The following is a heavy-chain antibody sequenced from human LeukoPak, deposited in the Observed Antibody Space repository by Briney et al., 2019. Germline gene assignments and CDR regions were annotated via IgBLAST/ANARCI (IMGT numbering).Heavy chain of an antibody. CDR1: GFNFITAA. CDR2: IGSSGGST. V-gene: IGHV3-23*01. CDR3: VKDIQLST. D-gene: IGHD5-24*01. J-gene: IGHJ3*01. Sequence: GGSLRLSCAASGFNFITAAMTWVRQAPGKGLEWVSLIGSSGGSTYYADSVKGRFAISRDNSNHTLSLQMNSLRVEDTAIYYCVKDIQLSTWGLGTMVTVSS.